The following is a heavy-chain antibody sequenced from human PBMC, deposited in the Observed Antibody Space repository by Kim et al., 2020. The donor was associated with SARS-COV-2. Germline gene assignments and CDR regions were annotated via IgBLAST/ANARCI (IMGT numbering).Heavy chain of an antibody. Sequence: GGSLRLSCAASGFTFSSDSMNWVRQAPGKGLEWVSSISSSSSYIYYADSVKGRFTISRDNAKNSLYLQMNSLRAEDTAVYYCAREGAAAGTRDYYYGMDVWGKGTTVTVSS. CDR1: GFTFSSDS. D-gene: IGHD6-13*01. CDR3: AREGAAAGTRDYYYGMDV. J-gene: IGHJ6*04. V-gene: IGHV3-21*01. CDR2: ISSSSSYI.